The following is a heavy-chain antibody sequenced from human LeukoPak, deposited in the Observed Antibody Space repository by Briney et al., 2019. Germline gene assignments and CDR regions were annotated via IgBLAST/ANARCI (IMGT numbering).Heavy chain of an antibody. D-gene: IGHD2-15*01. V-gene: IGHV4-59*08. J-gene: IGHJ5*02. CDR2: IYYSGST. CDR3: ARGVGGYCSGGSCYSGPICFDP. Sequence: SETLSLTCTVSGGSISSYYWSWIRQPPGKGLEWIGYIYYSGSTNYNPSLKSRVTISVDGSKNQFSLKLSSVTAADTAVYYCARGVGGYCSGGSCYSGPICFDPWGQGTLVTVSS. CDR1: GGSISSYY.